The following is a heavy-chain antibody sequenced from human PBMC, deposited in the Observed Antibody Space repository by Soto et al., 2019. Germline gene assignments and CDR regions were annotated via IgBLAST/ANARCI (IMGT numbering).Heavy chain of an antibody. J-gene: IGHJ4*02. D-gene: IGHD6-19*01. CDR2: IDASTGRT. CDR3: SKDDSRGWYRSLDY. V-gene: IGHV3-23*01. Sequence: GGSLRLSCAASGFASSGYPMSWVRQTPGKGLEWVSGIDASTGRTYFADSVEGRFTISRDNSKNTLYLQMNSLRVADTAIYYCSKDDSRGWYRSLDYWGQGTLVTVSS. CDR1: GFASSGYP.